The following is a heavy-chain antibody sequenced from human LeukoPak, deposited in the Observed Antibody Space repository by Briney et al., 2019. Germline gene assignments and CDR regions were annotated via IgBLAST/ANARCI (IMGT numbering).Heavy chain of an antibody. Sequence: ASAKVSCTASGYIFSSYGISWVRQAPGQGLEWMGWISAYNGNTNYAQKLQGRVTMTTDTSTSTAYMELRSLRSDDTAVYYCALYYSGRYGYFKHWGQGTLVTVSS. CDR1: GYIFSSYG. D-gene: IGHD1-26*01. J-gene: IGHJ1*01. CDR2: ISAYNGNT. CDR3: ALYYSGRYGYFKH. V-gene: IGHV1-18*01.